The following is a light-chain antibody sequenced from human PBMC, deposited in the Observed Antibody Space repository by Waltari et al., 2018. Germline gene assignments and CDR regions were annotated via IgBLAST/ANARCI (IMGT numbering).Light chain of an antibody. J-gene: IGLJ2*01. CDR2: EVT. V-gene: IGLV2-14*01. CDR3: SSYTITGTVL. CDR1: SRDIGDYNY. Sequence: QSALTQPASVSGSPGQSILIPCTGTSRDIGDYNYVSWYQQHPGKAPKLMIYEVTNRPSGVSSRFSGSKSGNMASLAISGLQPEDEADYYCSSYTITGTVLFGGGTKLTVL.